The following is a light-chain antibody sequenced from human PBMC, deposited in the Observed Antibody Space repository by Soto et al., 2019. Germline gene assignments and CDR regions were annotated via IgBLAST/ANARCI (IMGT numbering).Light chain of an antibody. CDR2: GAS. V-gene: IGKV3-20*01. CDR1: QSVSSNF. CDR3: RQYGYSLGFA. J-gene: IGKJ4*01. Sequence: EIVLTQSPGTLSLSPGERATLSCRASQSVSSNFLAWYQEKPGQAPRLLIYGASSRATGIPDRFSGSGSGTDFTLSISRLEPADFAEYYCRQYGYSLGFAFGGGTKVEIK.